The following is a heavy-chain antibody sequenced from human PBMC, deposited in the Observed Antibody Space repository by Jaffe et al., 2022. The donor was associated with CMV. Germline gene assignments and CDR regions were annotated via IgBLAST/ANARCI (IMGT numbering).Heavy chain of an antibody. CDR2: INHSGST. J-gene: IGHJ6*03. CDR3: ARARKYCSGGSCYTSYYMDV. CDR1: GGSFSGYY. V-gene: IGHV4-34*01. Sequence: QVQLQQWGAGLLKPSETLSLTCAVYGGSFSGYYWSWIRQPPGKGLEWIGEINHSGSTNYNPSLKSRVTISVDTSKNQFSLKLSSVTAADTAVYYCARARKYCSGGSCYTSYYMDVWGKGTTVTVSS. D-gene: IGHD2-15*01.